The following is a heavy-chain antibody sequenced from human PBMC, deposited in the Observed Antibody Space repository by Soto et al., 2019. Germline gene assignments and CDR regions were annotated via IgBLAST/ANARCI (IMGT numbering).Heavy chain of an antibody. V-gene: IGHV3-48*03. J-gene: IGHJ6*02. Sequence: GGSLRLSCEPSGFSINNHEMNWVRQAPGKGLEWVSYISSSGNTIYYADSVKGRFTISRDNAKNSLYLQMNSLRAEDTAVYYCAGGMVRGVANYYGMDVWGQGTTVTVSS. CDR2: ISSSGNTI. CDR3: AGGMVRGVANYYGMDV. D-gene: IGHD3-10*01. CDR1: GFSINNHE.